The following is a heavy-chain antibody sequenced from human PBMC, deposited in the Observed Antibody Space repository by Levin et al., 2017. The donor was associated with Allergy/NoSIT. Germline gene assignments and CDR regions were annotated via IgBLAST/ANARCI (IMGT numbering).Heavy chain of an antibody. CDR3: ARTFCGGDCYGFFQH. CDR2: INGDETTT. CDR1: GFTFSTYW. V-gene: IGHV3-74*01. D-gene: IGHD2-21*02. Sequence: GESLKISCAASGFTFSTYWMHWVRQAPGKGLVWVARINGDETTTTYADSVKGRFTISRDNAKNTLYLQMNSLRAEDTALYYCARTFCGGDCYGFFQHWGQGTLVTVSS. J-gene: IGHJ1*01.